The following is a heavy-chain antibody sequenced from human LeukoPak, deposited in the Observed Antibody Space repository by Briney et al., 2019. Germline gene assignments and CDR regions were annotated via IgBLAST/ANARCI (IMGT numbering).Heavy chain of an antibody. Sequence: PGGSLRLSCAASGFTFSSYGMHWVRQAPGKGLEWVAFIRYDGSNKYYADSVKGRFTISRDNSKNTLYLQVNSLRAEDTAVYYCAKYGYTSSWYRGAFDIWGQGTMVTVSS. D-gene: IGHD6-13*01. CDR2: IRYDGSNK. CDR3: AKYGYTSSWYRGAFDI. CDR1: GFTFSSYG. J-gene: IGHJ3*02. V-gene: IGHV3-30*02.